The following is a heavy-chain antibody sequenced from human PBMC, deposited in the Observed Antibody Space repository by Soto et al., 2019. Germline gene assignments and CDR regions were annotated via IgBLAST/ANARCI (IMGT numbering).Heavy chain of an antibody. CDR2: MYNTGST. CDR1: GGSISGYY. V-gene: IGHV4-59*01. J-gene: IGHJ6*02. CDR3: ARDLWGYCGTDCYPLDV. Sequence: SSETLSLTCTVSGGSISGYYWSWIRQPPGKGLEWIGYMYNTGSTVYNPSFKSRVTISVDTSKNQFSLKLNSVTAADTAVYYCARDLWGYCGTDCYPLDVWGQGTTV. D-gene: IGHD2-21*02.